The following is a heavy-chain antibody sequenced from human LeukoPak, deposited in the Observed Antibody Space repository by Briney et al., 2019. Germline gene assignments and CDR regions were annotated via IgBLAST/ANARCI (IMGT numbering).Heavy chain of an antibody. V-gene: IGHV4-39*02. J-gene: IGHJ6*03. D-gene: IGHD6-6*01. CDR2: IYYSGST. Sequence: SETLSLTCTVSGGSISSSSYYWGWIRQPPGKGLEWIGSIYYSGSTYYNPSLKSRVTISVDTSKNQFSLKLSPVTAADTAVYYYAREVTSDSSSYYYYYYYMDVWGKGTTVTVSS. CDR1: GGSISSSSYY. CDR3: AREVTSDSSSYYYYYYYMDV.